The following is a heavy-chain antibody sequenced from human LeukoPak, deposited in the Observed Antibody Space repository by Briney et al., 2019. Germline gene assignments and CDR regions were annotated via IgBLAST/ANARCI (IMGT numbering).Heavy chain of an antibody. CDR1: GYTFSGYY. Sequence: GSVKASFKASGYTFSGYYIHWVRRAPGQGVEWMGWINRNSGGTSYSENVEGRVTITRDKSNNTAYMELGRLESDDTAVYYCARESTFDIWGQGTMVTVSS. CDR3: ARESTFDI. J-gene: IGHJ3*02. V-gene: IGHV1-2*02. CDR2: INRNSGGT.